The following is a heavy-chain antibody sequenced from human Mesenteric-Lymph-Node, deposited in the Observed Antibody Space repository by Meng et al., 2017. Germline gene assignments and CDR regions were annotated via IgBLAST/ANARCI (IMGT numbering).Heavy chain of an antibody. Sequence: GGSLRLSCAASGFTFSSYAMHWVRQAPGKGLEWVANIKQDGSEKYYVDSVKGRFTISRDNAKNSLYLQMNSLRAEDTAVYYCARGRSLDYWSQGTLVTVSS. V-gene: IGHV3-7*04. CDR3: ARGRSLDY. CDR1: GFTFSSYA. J-gene: IGHJ4*02. CDR2: IKQDGSEK.